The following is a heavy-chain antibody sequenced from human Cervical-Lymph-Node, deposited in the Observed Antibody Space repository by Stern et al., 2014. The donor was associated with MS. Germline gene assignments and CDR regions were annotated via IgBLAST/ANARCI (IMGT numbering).Heavy chain of an antibody. Sequence: VHLVESGPGLVKPSETLSLMCSVSSGFIGNNYWSWIRQPPGKGLEWIGPLYYSGSTYYNPSLKSRVTISLDTSKNQLSLRLSSVTAADTAVYYCARAGPYDYIWGNFRHRAFYFDSWGQGALVTVSS. D-gene: IGHD3-16*02. V-gene: IGHV4-59*01. CDR3: ARAGPYDYIWGNFRHRAFYFDS. CDR1: SGFIGNNY. J-gene: IGHJ4*02. CDR2: LYYSGST.